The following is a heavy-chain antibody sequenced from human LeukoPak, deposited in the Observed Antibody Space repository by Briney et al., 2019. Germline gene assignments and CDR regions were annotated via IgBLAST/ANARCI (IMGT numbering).Heavy chain of an antibody. Sequence: PGGSLRLSCAASGFTFDDYAMHWVRQAPGKGLEWVSGISWNSGSIGYADSVKGRFTISRDNSKNSLYLQMDSLRAEDTAVFFCARIAAMLRGAYSFYYMEVWGRGTTVTISS. V-gene: IGHV3-9*01. CDR2: ISWNSGSI. J-gene: IGHJ6*03. CDR1: GFTFDDYA. D-gene: IGHD3-10*01. CDR3: ARIAAMLRGAYSFYYMEV.